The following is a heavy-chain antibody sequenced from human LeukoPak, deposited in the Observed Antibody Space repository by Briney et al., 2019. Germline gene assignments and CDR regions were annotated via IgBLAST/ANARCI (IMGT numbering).Heavy chain of an antibody. Sequence: GGSLRLSCAASGFTFSSYSMNWVRQAPGKGLEWVSYISSSSSTIYYADSVKGRFTISRDNAKNSLYLQMNSLRAEDTAVYYCAREGGSNYYYYMDVWGKGTTVTISS. CDR3: AREGGSNYYYYMDV. D-gene: IGHD3-16*01. V-gene: IGHV3-48*01. J-gene: IGHJ6*03. CDR2: ISSSSSTI. CDR1: GFTFSSYS.